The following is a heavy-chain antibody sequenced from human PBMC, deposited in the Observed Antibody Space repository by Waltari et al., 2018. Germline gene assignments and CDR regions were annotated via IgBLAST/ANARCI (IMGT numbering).Heavy chain of an antibody. CDR1: GGSISSYY. D-gene: IGHD1-7*01. J-gene: IGHJ6*02. CDR2: IYTSGST. CDR3: ARDRPYLTGTTEAGYYGMDV. V-gene: IGHV4-4*07. Sequence: QVQLQESGPGLVKPSETLSLTCTVSGGSISSYYWSWIRQPAGKGLEWIGRIYTSGSTNHNPSLKSRVTMTRDTSISTAYMELSRLRADDTAVYYCARDRPYLTGTTEAGYYGMDVWGQGTTVTVSS.